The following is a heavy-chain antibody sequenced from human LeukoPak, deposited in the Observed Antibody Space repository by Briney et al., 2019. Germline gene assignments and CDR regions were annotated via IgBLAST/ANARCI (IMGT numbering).Heavy chain of an antibody. CDR2: ISWSSGTI. CDR3: AKDFTFLERHQFDY. Sequence: GGSLRLSCAASGFTFGDYGMHWVRQRPGKGLEWVSGISWSSGTIVYADSVKGRFTISRDNAKNALYLQMNNLRPDGTALYYCAKDFTFLERHQFDYWGQGTLVTVSS. V-gene: IGHV3-9*01. D-gene: IGHD3-3*01. J-gene: IGHJ4*02. CDR1: GFTFGDYG.